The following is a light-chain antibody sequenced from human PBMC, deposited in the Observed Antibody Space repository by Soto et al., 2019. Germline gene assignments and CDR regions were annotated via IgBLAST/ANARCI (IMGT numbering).Light chain of an antibody. CDR1: QSISSW. V-gene: IGKV1-5*01. CDR2: DAS. J-gene: IGKJ4*01. Sequence: DIRMTQSPFTLSASVGDSVTITCRASQSISSWLAWYQQKPGKAPNLLIYDASSLESGVPSRFSGSGSGTEFTLTISSLQPDDFATYYCQHYDTYPLTFGGGTKVDIK. CDR3: QHYDTYPLT.